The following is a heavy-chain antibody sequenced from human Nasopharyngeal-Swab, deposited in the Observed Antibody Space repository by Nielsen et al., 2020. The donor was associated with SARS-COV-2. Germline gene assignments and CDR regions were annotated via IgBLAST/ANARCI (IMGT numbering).Heavy chain of an antibody. CDR1: GYSFTSYC. D-gene: IGHD5-12*01. J-gene: IGHJ6*02. V-gene: IGHV5-51*01. Sequence: GESLKISCKGSGYSFTSYCIAWVRQMPVKGLEWMGIIYPRDSDTRYSPSFQGQVTISADKSISTAYLQWSSLKASDTAMYYCVRPEGVATSFKYYFQYGMDVWGQGTMVTVPS. CDR3: VRPEGVATSFKYYFQYGMDV. CDR2: IYPRDSDT.